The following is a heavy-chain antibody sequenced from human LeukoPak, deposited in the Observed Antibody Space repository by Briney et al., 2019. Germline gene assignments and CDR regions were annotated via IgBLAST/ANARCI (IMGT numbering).Heavy chain of an antibody. J-gene: IGHJ6*02. CDR3: ARETEWLVETYYYYGMDV. D-gene: IGHD6-19*01. V-gene: IGHV1-69*04. Sequence: EASVKVSCKASGGTFSSYTISWVRQAPGQGLEWMRRIIPILGIANYAQKFQGRVTITADKSTSTAYMELSSLRSEDTAVYYCARETEWLVETYYYYGMDVWGQGTTVTVSS. CDR2: IIPILGIA. CDR1: GGTFSSYT.